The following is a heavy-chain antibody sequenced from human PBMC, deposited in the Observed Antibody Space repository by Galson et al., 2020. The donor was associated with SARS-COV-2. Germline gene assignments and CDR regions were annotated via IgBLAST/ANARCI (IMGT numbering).Heavy chain of an antibody. CDR2: ISGGT. CDR3: AKFLWQQVLYMDG. CDR1: GFTFSTYA. V-gene: IGHV3-23*01. J-gene: IGHJ6*03. Sequence: GGSLRLSCAASGFTFSTYAMSWVRRAPGKGLEWVSSISGGTYYANSVKGRFTISRDNSKNTLYLQMNSLRAEDTAVYYCAKFLWQQVLYMDGWGKGTTVTVSS. D-gene: IGHD6-13*01.